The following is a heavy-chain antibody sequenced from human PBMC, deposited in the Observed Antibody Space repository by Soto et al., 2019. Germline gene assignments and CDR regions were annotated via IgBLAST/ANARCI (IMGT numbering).Heavy chain of an antibody. CDR3: ARGGAAARYMDV. CDR2: IGTAGDT. V-gene: IGHV3-13*01. Sequence: EVQLVESGGGLVQPGGSLRLSCAASGFTFSSYDMHWVRQATGKGLEWVSAIGTAGDTYYPGSVKGRFTISRENVKNSLYLQMNSLRAGDTAVYYCARGGAAARYMDVWGKGTTVTVSS. J-gene: IGHJ6*03. D-gene: IGHD6-13*01. CDR1: GFTFSSYD.